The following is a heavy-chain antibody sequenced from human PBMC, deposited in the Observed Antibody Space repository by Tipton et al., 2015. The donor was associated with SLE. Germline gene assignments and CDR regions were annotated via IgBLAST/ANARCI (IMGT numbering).Heavy chain of an antibody. CDR3: AKSIAAREFDY. D-gene: IGHD6-6*01. CDR1: GGSISSGGYY. V-gene: IGHV4-31*03. Sequence: TLSLTCTVSGGSISSGGYYWSWIRQHPGKGLEWIGYIYYSGSTYYNPSLKSRVTISVGTSKNQFSLKLSSVTAADTAVYYCAKSIAAREFDYWGQGTLVTVSS. J-gene: IGHJ4*02. CDR2: IYYSGST.